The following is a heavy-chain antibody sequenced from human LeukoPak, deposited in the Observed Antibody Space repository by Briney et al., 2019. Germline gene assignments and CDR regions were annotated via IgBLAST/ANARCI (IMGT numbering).Heavy chain of an antibody. Sequence: GGSLRLSCAASGFTFSTYWMSWVRQAPGKGLEWVANIKEDGSEKYYGDSVKGRFTISRDNAKNSLYLQMNSLRAEDTAVYYCARWDGDYGLYYFDYWGQGALVTVSS. CDR2: IKEDGSEK. CDR3: ARWDGDYGLYYFDY. D-gene: IGHD4-17*01. V-gene: IGHV3-7*01. J-gene: IGHJ4*02. CDR1: GFTFSTYW.